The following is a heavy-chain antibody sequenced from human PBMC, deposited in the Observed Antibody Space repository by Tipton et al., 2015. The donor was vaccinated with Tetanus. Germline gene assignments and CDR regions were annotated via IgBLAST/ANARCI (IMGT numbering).Heavy chain of an antibody. CDR1: GGSVNSGTYY. J-gene: IGHJ5*02. CDR3: ARATSTGPAYNWFDP. D-gene: IGHD2-8*02. Sequence: TLSLTCSVSGGSVNSGTYYWSWIRQPPGKGLEWLGDIYYGGVTQYNPSLESRVTISMDTSKNQVSLRLTSVTAADTAVYYCARATSTGPAYNWFDPWGQGTLVTVSS. CDR2: IYYGGVT. V-gene: IGHV4-61*01.